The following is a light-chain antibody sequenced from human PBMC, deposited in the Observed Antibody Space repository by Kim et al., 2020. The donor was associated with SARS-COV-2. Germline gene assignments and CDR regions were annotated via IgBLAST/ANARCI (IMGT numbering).Light chain of an antibody. CDR2: STS. CDR3: HQSQTDPLT. Sequence: DILMTQSPAALSASVGDTATITCRASQSVGTLLSWCQQRPGKAPNLLIYSTSTVAAGVPSRFSGSGSVTEFSLTISGLQPDDFATYYCHQSQTDPLTFGGGTKVDIK. CDR1: QSVGTL. V-gene: IGKV1-5*03. J-gene: IGKJ4*01.